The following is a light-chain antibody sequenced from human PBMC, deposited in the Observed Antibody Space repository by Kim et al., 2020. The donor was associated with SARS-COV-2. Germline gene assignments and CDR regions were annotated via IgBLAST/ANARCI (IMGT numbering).Light chain of an antibody. V-gene: IGLV3-1*01. CDR1: KLGDKY. Sequence: SPGQTASITCSGDKLGDKYVCWYQRKSGQSPVLVIYEDSKRPSGIPERFSGSNSGNTATLSISETQAMDEADYYCQTWDTSTSTYVFGTGTKVTVL. J-gene: IGLJ1*01. CDR3: QTWDTSTSTYV. CDR2: EDS.